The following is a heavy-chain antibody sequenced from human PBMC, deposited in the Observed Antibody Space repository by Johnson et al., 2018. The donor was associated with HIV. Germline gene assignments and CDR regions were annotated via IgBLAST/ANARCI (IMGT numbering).Heavy chain of an antibody. Sequence: QVQLVEFGGGVVQPGRSLRLSCAASGFTFGTFAMHWVRQAPGKGLEWVAVISYEGSTKYYADSVKGRFTISRDNSKNTLYLQMNSLRAEDTAVYYCARDRRITIFGSGRAVQSNDAFDIWGQGTMVTVSS. CDR1: GFTFGTFA. CDR2: ISYEGSTK. CDR3: ARDRRITIFGSGRAVQSNDAFDI. J-gene: IGHJ3*02. D-gene: IGHD3-3*01. V-gene: IGHV3-30*04.